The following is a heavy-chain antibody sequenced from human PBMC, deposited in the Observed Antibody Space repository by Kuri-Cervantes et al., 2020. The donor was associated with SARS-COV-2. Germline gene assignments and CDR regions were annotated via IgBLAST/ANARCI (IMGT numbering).Heavy chain of an antibody. CDR1: GGSISRYY. D-gene: IGHD5-12*01. CDR2: IQYSGST. V-gene: IGHV4-59*12. CDR3: ARGKDIVATIDAFVY. Sequence: SETLSLTCSVSGGSISRYYWSWMRQPPGKGLEWIGNIQYSGSTNYNNSLDSRVTISVDTSKNQLSLRLSSVTAADTAVYYCARGKDIVATIDAFVYWGQGTLVTVSS. J-gene: IGHJ4*02.